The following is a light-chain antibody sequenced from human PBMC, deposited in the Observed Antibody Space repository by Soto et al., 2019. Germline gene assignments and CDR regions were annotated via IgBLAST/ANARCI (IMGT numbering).Light chain of an antibody. Sequence: QSVLTQPPSVSGSPGQSVTLSCTGTSSDVGSYNRVSWYQQPPGTAPKLMIYEVTNRPSGVPDRFSGSKSGNTASLTISGLHAEDEADYCSSYTSSDTYVFGTGTKVTVL. V-gene: IGLV2-18*02. CDR2: EVT. CDR3: SSYTSSDTYV. CDR1: SSDVGSYNR. J-gene: IGLJ1*01.